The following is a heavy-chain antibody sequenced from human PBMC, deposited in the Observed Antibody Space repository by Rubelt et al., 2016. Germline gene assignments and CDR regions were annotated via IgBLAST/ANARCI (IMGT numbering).Heavy chain of an antibody. V-gene: IGHV3-9*01. J-gene: IGHJ4*02. Sequence: GRFTISRDNAKNSLYLQMNSLRAEDTALYYCAKGSKGGASGYGSGSYYPYYFDYWGQGTLVTVSS. D-gene: IGHD3-10*01. CDR3: AKGSKGGASGYGSGSYYPYYFDY.